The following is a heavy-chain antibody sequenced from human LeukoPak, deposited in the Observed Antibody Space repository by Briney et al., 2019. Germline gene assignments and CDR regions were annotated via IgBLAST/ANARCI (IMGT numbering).Heavy chain of an antibody. Sequence: GRSLRLSCAASGFTFSSYSMNWVRQAPGKGLEWVSSITSSSSYIYYADSVKGRFTISRDNAKNSLYLQMNSLRAEDTAVYYCARDRRGDYYDSSFDYWGQGTLVTVSS. CDR3: ARDRRGDYYDSSFDY. V-gene: IGHV3-21*01. CDR2: ITSSSSYI. J-gene: IGHJ4*02. D-gene: IGHD3-22*01. CDR1: GFTFSSYS.